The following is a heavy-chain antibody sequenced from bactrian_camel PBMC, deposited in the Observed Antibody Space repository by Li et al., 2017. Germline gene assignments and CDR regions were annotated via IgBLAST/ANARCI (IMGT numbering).Heavy chain of an antibody. CDR3: AEGRGSRGGHCYSLNY. CDR2: FDTGDDRT. CDR1: GYFSKRC. J-gene: IGHJ4*01. D-gene: IGHD6*01. Sequence: VQLVESGGGSVQAGGSLRLSCAASGYFSKRCMAWFRQAPGKEREGVAAFDTGDDRTSYGDSVKGRFTISRDSAKNTVYLQMNNLQPEDTATYYCAEGRGSRGGHCYSLNYWGQGTQVTVS. V-gene: IGHV3S1*01.